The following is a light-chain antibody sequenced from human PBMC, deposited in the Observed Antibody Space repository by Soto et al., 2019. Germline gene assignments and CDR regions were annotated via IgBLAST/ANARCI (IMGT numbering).Light chain of an antibody. Sequence: QSALTQPPSASGSPGQSVTISCTGTSSDVGGYNYVSRYQQHPGKAPKLMIYEVSKRPSGVPDRFSGSKSGNTASLTVSGLQAEDEADYYCTSYAGSNNFFYVFGTGTKLTVL. CDR3: TSYAGSNNFFYV. J-gene: IGLJ1*01. CDR2: EVS. V-gene: IGLV2-8*01. CDR1: SSDVGGYNY.